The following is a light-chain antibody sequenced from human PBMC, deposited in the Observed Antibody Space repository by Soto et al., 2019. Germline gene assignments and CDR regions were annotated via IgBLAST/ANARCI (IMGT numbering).Light chain of an antibody. CDR3: QQSYSTPYT. CDR1: QSALYSSNNNNY. CDR2: WAS. V-gene: IGKV4-1*01. J-gene: IGKJ2*01. Sequence: DIVMTQSPDSLAVSLGERATINCKSSQSALYSSNNNNYLAWYQQKPGQPPKLLIYWASTRESGVPDRFSGSGYGTHYTLTISSLQAEDVAVYYCQQSYSTPYTFGQGTKLEIK.